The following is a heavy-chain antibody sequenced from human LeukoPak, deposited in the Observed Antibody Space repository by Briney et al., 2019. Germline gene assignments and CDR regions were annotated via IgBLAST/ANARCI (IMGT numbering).Heavy chain of an antibody. CDR1: GYTFTSYG. J-gene: IGHJ4*02. D-gene: IGHD1-7*01. V-gene: IGHV1-69*13. Sequence: SVKVSCKASGYTFTSYGISWVRQAPGQGLEWMGGIIPIFGTANYAQKFQGRVTITADESTSTAYMELSSLRSEDTAVYYCASRTGTTGWGQGTLVTVSS. CDR3: ASRTGTTG. CDR2: IIPIFGTA.